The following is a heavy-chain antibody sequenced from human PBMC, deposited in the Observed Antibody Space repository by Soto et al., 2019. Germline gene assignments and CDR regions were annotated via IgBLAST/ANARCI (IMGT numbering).Heavy chain of an antibody. CDR1: GFTFSSYG. D-gene: IGHD3-10*01. Sequence: GGSLRLSWAASGFTFSSYGMRWVRQAPGKGLEWVAVIWYDGSNKYYADSVKGRFTISRDNSKNTLYLQMNSLRAEDTAVYYCARDREYYGSFSLSGGMDVWGQGTTVTVSS. J-gene: IGHJ6*02. CDR2: IWYDGSNK. V-gene: IGHV3-33*08. CDR3: ARDREYYGSFSLSGGMDV.